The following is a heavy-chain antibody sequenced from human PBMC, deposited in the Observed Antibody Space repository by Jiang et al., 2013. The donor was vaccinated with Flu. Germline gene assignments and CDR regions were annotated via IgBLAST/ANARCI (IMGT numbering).Heavy chain of an antibody. CDR2: ISGYNGKT. CDR1: GYSFTTYA. Sequence: GSVRISCKASGYSFTTYAISWLRQAPGQGLEWMGWISGYNGKTHYAQQFQGRVTITADASTNMAYMELRGLRSDDRAVYYCAREPDSFGRGTMIMDTGYAYYGLDVWGQGTTVAVSS. J-gene: IGHJ6*02. V-gene: IGHV1-18*01. D-gene: IGHD3-22*01. CDR3: AREPDSFGRGTMIMDTGYAYYGLDV.